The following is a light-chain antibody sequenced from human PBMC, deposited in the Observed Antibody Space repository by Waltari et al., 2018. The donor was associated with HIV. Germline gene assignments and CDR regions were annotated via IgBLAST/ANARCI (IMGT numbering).Light chain of an antibody. J-gene: IGLJ2*01. CDR1: RSDVGGHAF. CDR2: EVS. CDR3: SSYAGSNNYVL. Sequence: QSALTQPPSASGSPGQSVTIPCPGTRSDVGGHAFVSWYQHHPGKVPKLLIYEVSKRPSGVPDRFSGSKSGNTASLTVSGLQGEDEGDYYCSSYAGSNNYVLFGGGTKLTVL. V-gene: IGLV2-8*01.